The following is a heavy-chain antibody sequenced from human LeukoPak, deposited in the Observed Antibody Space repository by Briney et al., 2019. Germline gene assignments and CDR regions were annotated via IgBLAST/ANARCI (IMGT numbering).Heavy chain of an antibody. CDR2: INWEGGSR. J-gene: IGHJ4*02. V-gene: IGHV3-43*01. CDR1: GFMFDDYT. D-gene: IGHD5-18*01. CDR3: SKGDVDSPMNFYH. Sequence: SGGSLRLSCAASGFMFDDYTMHWVRHAPGKGLEWVSLINWEGGSRYYAASVKGRFTVSRDNSKNSLYLQMNSLRTEDTALYYCSKGDVDSPMNFYHWGQGTLVTVSS.